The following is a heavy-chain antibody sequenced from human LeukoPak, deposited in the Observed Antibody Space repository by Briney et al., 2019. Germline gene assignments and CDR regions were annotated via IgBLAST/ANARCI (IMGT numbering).Heavy chain of an antibody. CDR1: GYSFTSYW. V-gene: IGHV5-51*01. Sequence: GESLKISGKGSGYSFTSYWIGWVRQMPGKGLEWMGIIYPGDSDTRYSPSFQGQVTISADKSISTAYLQWSSLKASDTAMYYCARLGRAKGTNNWFDPWGQGTLVTVSS. CDR2: IYPGDSDT. CDR3: ARLGRAKGTNNWFDP. J-gene: IGHJ5*02.